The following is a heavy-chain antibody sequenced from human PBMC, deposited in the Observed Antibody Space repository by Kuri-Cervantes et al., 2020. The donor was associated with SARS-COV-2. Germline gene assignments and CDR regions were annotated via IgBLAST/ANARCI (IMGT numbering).Heavy chain of an antibody. CDR2: ISYDGSNK. V-gene: IGHV3-30-3*01. CDR3: ARDGVTTVSHYYYYGMDV. D-gene: IGHD4-11*01. Sequence: GESLKISCAASGFTFSSYAMHWVRQAPGKGLEWVAVISYDGSNKYYADSVKGRFTISRDNSKNTLYLQMNSLRAEGTAVYYCARDGVTTVSHYYYYGMDVWGQGTTVTVSS. J-gene: IGHJ6*02. CDR1: GFTFSSYA.